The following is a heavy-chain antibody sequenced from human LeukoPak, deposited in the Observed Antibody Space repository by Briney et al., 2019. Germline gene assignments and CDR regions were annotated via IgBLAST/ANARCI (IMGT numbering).Heavy chain of an antibody. J-gene: IGHJ4*02. CDR3: TTDQEIVVVPAAGGY. CDR2: IKSKTDGGTT. D-gene: IGHD2-2*01. V-gene: IGHV3-15*01. Sequence: PGGSLRLSCAASGFTFSNAWMSWVRQAPGKGLEWVGRIKSKTDGGTTDYAAPVKGRFTISRDDSKNTLYLQMNSLKTEDTAVYYCTTDQEIVVVPAAGGYWGQGTLVTVSS. CDR1: GFTFSNAW.